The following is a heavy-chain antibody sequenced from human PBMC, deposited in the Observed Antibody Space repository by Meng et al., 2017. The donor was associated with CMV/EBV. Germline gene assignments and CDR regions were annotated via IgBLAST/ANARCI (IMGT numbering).Heavy chain of an antibody. CDR2: ISYDGSNK. Sequence: LSLTCAASGFTFSSYAMHWVRQAPGKGLEWVAVISYDGSNKYYADSVKGRFTISRDNSKNTLYLQMNSLRAEDTAVYYCARDSGRPLTYYYDSSGYYTFDYWGQGTPVTVSS. D-gene: IGHD3-22*01. CDR3: ARDSGRPLTYYYDSSGYYTFDY. J-gene: IGHJ4*02. V-gene: IGHV3-30-3*01. CDR1: GFTFSSYA.